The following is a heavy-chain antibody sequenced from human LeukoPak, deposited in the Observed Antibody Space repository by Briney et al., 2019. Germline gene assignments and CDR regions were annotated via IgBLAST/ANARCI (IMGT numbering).Heavy chain of an antibody. V-gene: IGHV4-39*07. D-gene: IGHD5-12*01. J-gene: IGHJ4*02. CDR1: GGSFSSSSYY. CDR3: ARYHNGYDDY. CDR2: IYYSGNT. Sequence: SETLSLTCTVSGGSFSSSSYYWGWIRQPPGKGLEWIGSIYYSGNTYYNPSLKSRVTISTDTSKNQFSLKLSSVTAADPALYYCARYHNGYDDYWGQGTLVTVSS.